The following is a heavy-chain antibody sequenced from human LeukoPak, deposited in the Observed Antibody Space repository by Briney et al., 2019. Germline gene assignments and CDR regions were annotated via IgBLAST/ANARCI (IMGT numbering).Heavy chain of an antibody. J-gene: IGHJ5*02. CDR2: INHSGST. CDR1: GGSFSGYY. CDR3: ARSLRWLRFKNWFDP. V-gene: IGHV4-34*01. D-gene: IGHD5-12*01. Sequence: SETLSLTCAVYGGSFSGYYWSWIRQPPGKGLEWIGEINHSGSTNYNPSLKSRVTISVDTSKNQFSLKLSSVTAADTAVYYCARSLRWLRFKNWFDPWGQGTLVTVSS.